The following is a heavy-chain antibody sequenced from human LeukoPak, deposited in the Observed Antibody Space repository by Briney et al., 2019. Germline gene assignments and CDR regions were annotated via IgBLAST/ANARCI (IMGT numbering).Heavy chain of an antibody. D-gene: IGHD2-15*01. CDR2: INPSGGST. J-gene: IGHJ4*02. Sequence: ASVQVSCKASGYTFTTYYIHWVRQAPGQGLEWMGIINPSGGSTSYAQKFQGRVTMTRDTSTSTAYMELSSLRSEDTAVYYCARGDTPESDYWGQGTLVTVSS. V-gene: IGHV1-46*01. CDR3: ARGDTPESDY. CDR1: GYTFTTYY.